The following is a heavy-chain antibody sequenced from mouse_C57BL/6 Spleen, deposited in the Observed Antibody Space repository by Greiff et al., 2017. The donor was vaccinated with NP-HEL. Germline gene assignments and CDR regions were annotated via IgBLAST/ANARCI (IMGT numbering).Heavy chain of an antibody. CDR3: ARGDYYGSPDY. D-gene: IGHD1-1*01. V-gene: IGHV1-64*01. CDR2: IHPNSGST. J-gene: IGHJ2*01. CDR1: GYTFTSYW. Sequence: QVQLKQPGAELVKPGASVKLSCKASGYTFTSYWMHWVKQRPGQGLEWIGMIHPNSGSTNYNEKFKSKATLTVDKSSSTAYMQLSSLTSEDSAVYYCARGDYYGSPDYWGQGTTLTVSS.